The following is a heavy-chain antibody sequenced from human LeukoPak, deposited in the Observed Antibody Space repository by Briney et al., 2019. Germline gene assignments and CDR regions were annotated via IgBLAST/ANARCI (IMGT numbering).Heavy chain of an antibody. CDR3: ARDKKAGSSDGSVFDS. D-gene: IGHD2-2*01. CDR1: GFTFSTYW. Sequence: GGSLRLSCTVSGFTFSTYWMSWVRQAPGKGPEWVAIIKYDATEKYYVESVKGRFTVSRDNAKDSVYLQLNSLRAEDTAVNYCARDKKAGSSDGSVFDSWGQGTLVTVSS. V-gene: IGHV3-7*01. CDR2: IKYDATEK. J-gene: IGHJ4*02.